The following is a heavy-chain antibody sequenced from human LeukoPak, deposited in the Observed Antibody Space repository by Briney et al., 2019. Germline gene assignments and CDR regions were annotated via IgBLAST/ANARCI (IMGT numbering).Heavy chain of an antibody. D-gene: IGHD3-10*01. V-gene: IGHV3-33*08. CDR3: ARDSIPSASGSYYFDN. Sequence: GGSLRLSCAASGLTFSTYGMHWVRQAPGKGLEWVAVIYYDGSNKNYENSVKDRSTISRDNSKNTLYLQMNSLRAEDTAVYYCARDSIPSASGSYYFDNWGQGTLVTVSS. J-gene: IGHJ4*02. CDR1: GLTFSTYG. CDR2: IYYDGSNK.